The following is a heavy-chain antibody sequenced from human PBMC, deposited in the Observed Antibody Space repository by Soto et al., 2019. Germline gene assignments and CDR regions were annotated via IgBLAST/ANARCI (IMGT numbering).Heavy chain of an antibody. V-gene: IGHV3-23*01. D-gene: IGHD1-26*01. CDR1: GFTFSNYD. Sequence: GGSLRLSCAASGFTFSNYDMTWVRQAPGKGLEWVSVISGSGGSKYYADNVKGRFTIARDNSGNTLDPQMNSLRAEDTALYYCAKGPPVGANSWYFDPWGQGTLVTVSS. CDR2: ISGSGGSK. CDR3: AKGPPVGANSWYFDP. J-gene: IGHJ5*02.